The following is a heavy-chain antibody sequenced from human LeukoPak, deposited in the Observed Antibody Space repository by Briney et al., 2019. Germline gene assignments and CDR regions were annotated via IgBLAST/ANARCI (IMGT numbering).Heavy chain of an antibody. CDR2: ISSSSST. J-gene: IGHJ4*02. Sequence: GGSLRLSCAASGFTFSSFSMNWVRQAPGKGLEWISYISSSSSTYYADSVKGRFTISRDNAKNSLYLQMNSLRAEDTAVYYCARVIGSYGDSAYWGQGTLVTVSS. CDR1: GFTFSSFS. V-gene: IGHV3-48*04. D-gene: IGHD4-17*01. CDR3: ARVIGSYGDSAY.